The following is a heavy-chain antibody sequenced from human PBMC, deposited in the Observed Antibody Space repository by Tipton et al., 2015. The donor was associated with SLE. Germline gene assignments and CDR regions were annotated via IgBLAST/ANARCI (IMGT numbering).Heavy chain of an antibody. V-gene: IGHV4-59*08. D-gene: IGHD3/OR15-3a*01. CDR2: IDQIGSA. Sequence: TLSLTCIVSGGSIGGNYWSWIRQPPGKRLEWIGYIDQIGSANYNPSLQSRVTISVGKSTTQFSLKLTSVTAADSAIYYCARHAYDFWRSFYRHVFDVWGQVTIITVSS. CDR3: ARHAYDFWRSFYRHVFDV. J-gene: IGHJ3*01. CDR1: GGSIGGNY.